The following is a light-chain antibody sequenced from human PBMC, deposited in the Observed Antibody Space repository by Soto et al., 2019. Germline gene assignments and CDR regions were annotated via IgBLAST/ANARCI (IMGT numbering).Light chain of an antibody. CDR2: DAS. Sequence: GDRVTITCRASQNINNWIAWYQQKPGRAPKFLIYDASTLESGVPSRFSGSGFGTEFSLTISSLRPDDFGSYYCQHMRTFGQGTKVDIK. J-gene: IGKJ1*01. CDR3: QHMRT. CDR1: QNINNW. V-gene: IGKV1-5*01.